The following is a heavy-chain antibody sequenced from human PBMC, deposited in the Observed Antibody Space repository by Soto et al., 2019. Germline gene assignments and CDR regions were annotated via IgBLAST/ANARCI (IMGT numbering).Heavy chain of an antibody. J-gene: IGHJ4*02. D-gene: IGHD6-6*01. V-gene: IGHV4-59*01. Sequence: SETLSLTCTVSGGSISSYYWSWIRQPPGKGLEWIGYIYYSGSTNYNPSLKSRVTISVDTSKNQFSLKLSSVTAADTAGYCGAGGGAGDSSSYFDYWGQGTLVTVSS. CDR2: IYYSGST. CDR1: GGSISSYY. CDR3: AGGGAGDSSSYFDY.